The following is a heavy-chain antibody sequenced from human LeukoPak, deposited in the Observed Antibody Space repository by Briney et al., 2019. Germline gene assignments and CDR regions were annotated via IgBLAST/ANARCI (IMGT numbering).Heavy chain of an antibody. CDR3: ARDFSREPGNSGYLLH. Sequence: ASVKVSCKASGYTFSSYCMHWVRQTPGQGLERMGIINPSDGRTTYAQNFQARVTMTRDSSTSTVYMDLSSLRSEDTAVYYCARDFSREPGNSGYLLHWGQGTLVTVSS. CDR2: INPSDGRT. J-gene: IGHJ4*02. CDR1: GYTFSSYC. D-gene: IGHD3-22*01. V-gene: IGHV1-46*01.